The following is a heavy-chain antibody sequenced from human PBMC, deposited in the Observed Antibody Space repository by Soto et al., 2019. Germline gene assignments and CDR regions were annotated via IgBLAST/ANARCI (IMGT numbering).Heavy chain of an antibody. CDR3: AKVPESGKNFDY. J-gene: IGHJ4*02. CDR2: ISYDGSNK. V-gene: IGHV3-30*18. Sequence: PGGSLRLSCAASGFTFSSYGMHWVRQAPGKGLEWVAVISYDGSNKYYADSVKGRFTISRDNSKNTLYLQMNSLRAEDTAVYYCAKVPESGKNFDYWGQGNLVTVSS. CDR1: GFTFSSYG.